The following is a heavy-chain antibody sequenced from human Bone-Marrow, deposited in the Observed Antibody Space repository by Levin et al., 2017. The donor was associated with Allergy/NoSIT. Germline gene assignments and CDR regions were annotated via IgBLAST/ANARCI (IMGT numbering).Heavy chain of an antibody. CDR3: AREADCSGGKCYSSPLDF. J-gene: IGHJ4*02. CDR2: MRLDWVGSVSQTETT. Sequence: SETLSLTCAVSGYSISNGYYWAWIRQPPGEGLEWIGSMRLDWVGSVSQTETTYYNPTLERRVTISIETSQNQFSLRLISVTATDTATYYCAREADCSGGKCYSSPLDFWGQGTLVSVSS. D-gene: IGHD2-15*01. V-gene: IGHV4-38-2*01. CDR1: GYSISNGYY.